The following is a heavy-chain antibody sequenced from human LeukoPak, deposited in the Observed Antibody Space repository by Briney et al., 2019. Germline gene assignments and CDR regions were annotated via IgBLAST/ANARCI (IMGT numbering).Heavy chain of an antibody. CDR3: AKDILNYYDSSGYDY. Sequence: GGSLRLSCAASGFTFSSYWMSWVRQAPGKGLEWVANIKQDGSEKYYVDSVKGRFTISRDNAKNSLYLQMNSLRAEDTALYYCAKDILNYYDSSGYDYWGQGTLVTVSS. CDR2: IKQDGSEK. V-gene: IGHV3-7*03. J-gene: IGHJ4*02. D-gene: IGHD3-22*01. CDR1: GFTFSSYW.